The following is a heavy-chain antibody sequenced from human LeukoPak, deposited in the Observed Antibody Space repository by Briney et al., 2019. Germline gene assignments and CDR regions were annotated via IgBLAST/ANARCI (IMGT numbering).Heavy chain of an antibody. CDR2: IRQDGSEI. V-gene: IGHV3-7*01. Sequence: GGSLRLSCAASGFTFSRYWMTWVRQAPGKGLKWVANIRQDGSEIYYVDSVKGRFTISRDNAKNSLYLQMNSLSAEDTAVYCCARVVVISPTYYFDFWGQGALVTVPS. CDR1: GFTFSRYW. D-gene: IGHD3-22*01. CDR3: ARVVVISPTYYFDF. J-gene: IGHJ4*02.